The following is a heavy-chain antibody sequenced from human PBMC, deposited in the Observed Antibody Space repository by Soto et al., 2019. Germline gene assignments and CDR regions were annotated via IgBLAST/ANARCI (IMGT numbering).Heavy chain of an antibody. V-gene: IGHV3-13*01. J-gene: IGHJ6*02. Sequence: GGSLRLSCAASGFTFSSYDMHWVRQDTGKGLEWVSAIGTAGDTYYPGSVKGRFTISRENAKNSLYLQMNSLRAEDTAVYYCARAVNGYSSSLHPVGGMDVWGQGTTVTVSS. CDR1: GFTFSSYD. CDR3: ARAVNGYSSSLHPVGGMDV. CDR2: IGTAGDT. D-gene: IGHD6-13*01.